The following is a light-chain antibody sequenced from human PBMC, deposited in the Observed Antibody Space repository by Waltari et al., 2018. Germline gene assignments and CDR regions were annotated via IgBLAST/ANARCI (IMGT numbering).Light chain of an antibody. CDR3: QKYGSLPAT. CDR1: QSISRY. V-gene: IGKV3-20*01. J-gene: IGKJ1*01. Sequence: IMLTQSPGTLSLSPGERATLSCRASQSISRYLAWYQQKPCQAPRLLIYDASTRATGIPDRFSGSGSGTDFSLTISRLEPEDFAVYYCQKYGSLPATFGQGTKVEIK. CDR2: DAS.